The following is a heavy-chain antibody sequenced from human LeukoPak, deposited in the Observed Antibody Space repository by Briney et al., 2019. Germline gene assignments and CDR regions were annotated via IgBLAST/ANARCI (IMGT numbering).Heavy chain of an antibody. CDR3: ARPGATYYYYYYMDV. D-gene: IGHD1-26*01. J-gene: IGHJ6*03. Sequence: ASVKVSCKASGYTFTGYYMHWVRQAPGQGLEWMGGIIPIFGTANYAQKFQGRVTITADKSTSTAYMELSSLRSEDTAVYYCARPGATYYYYYYMDVWGKGTTVTVSS. CDR2: IIPIFGTA. V-gene: IGHV1-69*06. CDR1: GYTFTGYY.